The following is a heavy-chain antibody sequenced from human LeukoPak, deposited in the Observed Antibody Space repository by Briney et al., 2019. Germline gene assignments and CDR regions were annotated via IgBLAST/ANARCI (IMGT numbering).Heavy chain of an antibody. V-gene: IGHV4-34*01. CDR3: ARGVGSSWYFLWFDP. J-gene: IGHJ5*02. D-gene: IGHD6-13*01. Sequence: PSETLSLTCAVYGGSFRGYYWSWIRQPPGKGLEWIGEINHSGSTNYNPSLKSRVTISVDTSKNQFSLKLSSVTAADTAVYYCARGVGSSWYFLWFDPWGQGTLVTVSS. CDR1: GGSFRGYY. CDR2: INHSGST.